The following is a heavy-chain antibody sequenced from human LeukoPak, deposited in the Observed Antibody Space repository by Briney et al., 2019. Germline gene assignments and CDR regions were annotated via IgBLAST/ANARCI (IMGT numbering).Heavy chain of an antibody. V-gene: IGHV4-59*01. Sequence: SETLSLTCTVSGGSISSYYWSWIRQPPGKGLGWTGYIYYSGSTNYNPSLKSRVTISVDTSKNQFSLKLSSVTAADTAVYYCARAQSETTTGLPYYFDYWGQGTLVTVSS. CDR3: ARAQSETTTGLPYYFDY. D-gene: IGHD4-11*01. CDR1: GGSISSYY. J-gene: IGHJ4*02. CDR2: IYYSGST.